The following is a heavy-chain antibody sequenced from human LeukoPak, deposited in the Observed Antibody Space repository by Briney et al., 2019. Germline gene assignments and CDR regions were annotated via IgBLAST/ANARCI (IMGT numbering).Heavy chain of an antibody. CDR2: IWYDGSNK. J-gene: IGHJ6*03. V-gene: IGHV3-30*02. D-gene: IGHD3-3*01. Sequence: PGGSLRLSCAASGFTFSSYGMHWVRQAPGKGLEWVAFIWYDGSNKYYTDSVKGRFTISRDNSKNTLHLQMNSLRVEDTAMYYCAKNSGGYDFWSAYYRYYYYMDVWGKGTTVTVSS. CDR1: GFTFSSYG. CDR3: AKNSGGYDFWSAYYRYYYYMDV.